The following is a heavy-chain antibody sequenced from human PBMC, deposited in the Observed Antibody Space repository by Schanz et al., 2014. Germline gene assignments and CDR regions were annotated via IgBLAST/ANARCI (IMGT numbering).Heavy chain of an antibody. V-gene: IGHV1-18*04. Sequence: QVQLVQSGSELKRPGASVKVSCKASGYTFTSYGINWVRQAPGQGLEWMGWISPYNGNTNYAQKLQGRVTMTTDTSTSTAYMELRSLRSDDTAVYYCARDNLVSSSWYNYYGMDVWGQGTTVTVSS. D-gene: IGHD6-13*01. J-gene: IGHJ6*02. CDR1: GYTFTSYG. CDR2: ISPYNGNT. CDR3: ARDNLVSSSWYNYYGMDV.